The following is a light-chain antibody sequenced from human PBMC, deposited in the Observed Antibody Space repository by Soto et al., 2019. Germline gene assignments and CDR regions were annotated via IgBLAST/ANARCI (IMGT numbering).Light chain of an antibody. CDR2: AAS. J-gene: IGKJ5*01. CDR1: QSISSY. CDR3: QQSYSTPIS. Sequence: IQMTQSPSSLSASVGDRVTITCRASQSISSYLNWYQQKPGKAPKFLIYAASNLQSGVPSRFSGSGSGTDFTLTISSLQPEDFATYYCQQSYSTPISFGQGTRLEIK. V-gene: IGKV1-39*01.